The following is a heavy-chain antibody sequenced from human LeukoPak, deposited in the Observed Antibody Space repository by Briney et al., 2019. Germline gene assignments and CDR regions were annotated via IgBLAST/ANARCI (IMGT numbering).Heavy chain of an antibody. V-gene: IGHV4-34*01. CDR2: INHSGST. J-gene: IGHJ4*02. Sequence: SETLSLTCAVYGGSFSGYYWSWIRQPPGKGLEWIGEINHSGSTNYNPSLKSRVTISVDTSKNQFSLKLSSVTAADTAVYYCAERAYSGSYYVFDYWGQGNLVNGFS. D-gene: IGHD1-26*01. CDR1: GGSFSGYY. CDR3: AERAYSGSYYVFDY.